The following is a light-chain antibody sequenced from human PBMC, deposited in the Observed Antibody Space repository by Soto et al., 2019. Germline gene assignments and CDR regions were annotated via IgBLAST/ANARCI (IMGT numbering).Light chain of an antibody. Sequence: QSVLTQPRSVSGSPGQSVAISCTGTSSDVGGYNYVSWYQQHPGKAPKLMIYDVSKRPSGVPDRFSGSKSVNTASLTISGLQAEDEADYYCCSYAGGSYVFGTGTKVTVL. CDR1: SSDVGGYNY. V-gene: IGLV2-11*01. CDR3: CSYAGGSYV. CDR2: DVS. J-gene: IGLJ1*01.